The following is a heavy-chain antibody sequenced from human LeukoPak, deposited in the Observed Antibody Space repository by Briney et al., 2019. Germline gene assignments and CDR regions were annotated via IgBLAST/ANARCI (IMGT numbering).Heavy chain of an antibody. Sequence: EASVKVSCKASGYTFTSYGISWVRQAPGQGLEWMGWISAYNGNTNYAQKLQSRVTMTTDTSTSTAYMELRSLRSDDTAVYYCARRTYYDFWSGYVDYYYYYMDVWGKGTTVTVSS. CDR1: GYTFTSYG. CDR2: ISAYNGNT. V-gene: IGHV1-18*01. CDR3: ARRTYYDFWSGYVDYYYYYMDV. D-gene: IGHD3-3*01. J-gene: IGHJ6*03.